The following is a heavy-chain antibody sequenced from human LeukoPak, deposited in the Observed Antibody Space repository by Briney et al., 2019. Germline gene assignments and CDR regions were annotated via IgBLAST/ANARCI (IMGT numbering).Heavy chain of an antibody. V-gene: IGHV4-59*01. CDR2: IYYSGTS. D-gene: IGHD6-13*01. CDR1: GGSISSYY. CDR3: ARGVYIAAAQYGY. Sequence: SETLSLTCTVSGGSISSYYWSWIRQPPGKGLEWIGYIYYSGTSNYNPSLKSRVTISVDTSKNQFSLKLSPVTAADTAVYYCARGVYIAAAQYGYWGQGTLVTVSS. J-gene: IGHJ4*02.